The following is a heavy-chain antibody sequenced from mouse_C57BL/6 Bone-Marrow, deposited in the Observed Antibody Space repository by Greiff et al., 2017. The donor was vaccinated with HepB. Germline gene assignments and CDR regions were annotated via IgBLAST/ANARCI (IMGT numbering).Heavy chain of an antibody. Sequence: VQLQQSGAELVKPGASVKISCKASGYAFSSYWMNWVKQRPGKGLEGIGQIYPGDGDTNYNGKFKGKATLTADKSSSTAYMQLSSLTSEDSAVYFCARKEGSGLYYFDYWGQGTTLTVSS. CDR3: ARKEGSGLYYFDY. J-gene: IGHJ2*01. CDR2: IYPGDGDT. D-gene: IGHD3-2*02. V-gene: IGHV1-80*01. CDR1: GYAFSSYW.